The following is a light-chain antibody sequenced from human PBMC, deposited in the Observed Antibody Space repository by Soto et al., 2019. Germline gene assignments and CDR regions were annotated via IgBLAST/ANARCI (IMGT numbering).Light chain of an antibody. CDR2: EGS. CDR3: CSYAGSSTVV. CDR1: SSDVGSYNL. Sequence: QSVLTQPASVSGSPGQSITISCTGTSSDVGSYNLVSWYQQHPGKAPKLMIYEGSKRPSGVSNRFSGSKSGNTASLTISELQAEDEADYYCCSYAGSSTVVFGGGTKLTVL. V-gene: IGLV2-23*01. J-gene: IGLJ2*01.